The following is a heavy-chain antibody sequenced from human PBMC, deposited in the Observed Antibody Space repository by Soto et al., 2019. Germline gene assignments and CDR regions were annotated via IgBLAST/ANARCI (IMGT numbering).Heavy chain of an antibody. CDR1: GGSISSYY. V-gene: IGHV4-59*08. CDR3: ARRYGYSFDY. CDR2: IYYSGTT. Sequence: QVQLQESGPGLVKPSETLSLTCTVSGGSISSYYWSWIRQPPGKGLEWIGYIYYSGTTNYNPSLKSRVTISVDTSKNQLSLKLSPVTAADTAVYYCARRYGYSFDYWGQGTLVTVSS. J-gene: IGHJ4*02. D-gene: IGHD5-18*01.